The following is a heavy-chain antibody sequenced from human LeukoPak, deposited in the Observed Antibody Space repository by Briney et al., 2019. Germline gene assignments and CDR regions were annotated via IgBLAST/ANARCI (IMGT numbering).Heavy chain of an antibody. CDR3: ATLTVRGVINI. V-gene: IGHV3-15*01. J-gene: IGHJ4*02. Sequence: GGSLRLSCAASGFTFSNTWMNWVRQAPGKGLEWVGRIQSKTDGGTTGYAAPVKGRFTISRDDSKTTLYLQMNSLKTEDTAVYYCATLTVRGVINIWGQGTLVTVSS. D-gene: IGHD3-10*01. CDR1: GFTFSNTW. CDR2: IQSKTDGGTT.